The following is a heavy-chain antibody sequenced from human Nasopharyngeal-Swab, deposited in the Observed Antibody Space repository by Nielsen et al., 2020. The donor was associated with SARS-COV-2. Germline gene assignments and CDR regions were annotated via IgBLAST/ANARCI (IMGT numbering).Heavy chain of an antibody. D-gene: IGHD3-22*01. CDR1: GGSISSSSYY. V-gene: IGHV4-39*07. J-gene: IGHJ3*02. CDR3: ARVPITVIIGDAFDI. Sequence: SETLSLTCTVSGGSISSSSYYWGWIRQPPGKGLVWIGSIYYSGSTYYNPSLKSRVTISVDTSKNQFSLKLSSVTAADTAVYYCARVPITVIIGDAFDIWGQGTMVTVSS. CDR2: IYYSGST.